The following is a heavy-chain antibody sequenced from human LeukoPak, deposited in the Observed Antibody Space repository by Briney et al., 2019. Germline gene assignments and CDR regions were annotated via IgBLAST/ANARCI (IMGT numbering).Heavy chain of an antibody. CDR3: ARDGGSSWYSYGFDP. J-gene: IGHJ5*02. V-gene: IGHV4-59*01. Sequence: SETLSLTCTVSGGSISSYYWSWIRQPPGKGLEWIGYIYYSGSTNYNPSLKSRATISVDTSKNQFSLKLSSVTAADTAVYYCARDGGSSWYSYGFDPWGQGTLVTVSS. D-gene: IGHD6-13*01. CDR1: GGSISSYY. CDR2: IYYSGST.